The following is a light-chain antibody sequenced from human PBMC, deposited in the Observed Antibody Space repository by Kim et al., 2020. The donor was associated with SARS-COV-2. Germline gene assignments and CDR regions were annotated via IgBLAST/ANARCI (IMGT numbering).Light chain of an antibody. CDR2: KDS. V-gene: IGLV3-25*03. J-gene: IGLJ3*02. Sequence: SYELTQPPSVSVSPGQTARITCSGDALPNQYAYWYQQKPGQAPVVMIHKDSERPSGIPERFSGSSSGTTVTLTISGVQAEVEADYYCQSTDSSGTYPLVFGGGTQLTVL. CDR3: QSTDSSGTYPLV. CDR1: ALPNQY.